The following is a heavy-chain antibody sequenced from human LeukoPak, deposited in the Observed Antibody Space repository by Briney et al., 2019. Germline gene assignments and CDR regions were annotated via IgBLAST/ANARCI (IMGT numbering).Heavy chain of an antibody. V-gene: IGHV3-49*04. CDR1: GFSFRDYA. J-gene: IGHJ3*01. Sequence: GRSVRLSCTTSGFSFRDYALTWVRQAPGKGLEWVGFIRSKAYAETTEYAASVKGRFTISRDDSKTIAYLQMNSLTTEDTAVYYCARGGDFGVPAPLGIDAFDFWGQGTMVTVSS. CDR2: IRSKAYAETT. D-gene: IGHD2-2*01. CDR3: ARGGDFGVPAPLGIDAFDF.